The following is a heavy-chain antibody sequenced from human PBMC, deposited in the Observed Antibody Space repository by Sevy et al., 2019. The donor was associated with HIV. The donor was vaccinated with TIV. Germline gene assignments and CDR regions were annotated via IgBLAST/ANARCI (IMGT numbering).Heavy chain of an antibody. CDR3: ARREELEQTGYYFDY. Sequence: GGSLRLSCAASGFTFSSYAMHWVRQAPGKGLEWVAVISYDGSNKYYADSVKGRFTISRDNSKNTLYLQMNSLRAEDTAVYYCARREELEQTGYYFDYRGQGTLVTVSS. V-gene: IGHV3-30-3*01. CDR1: GFTFSSYA. J-gene: IGHJ4*02. D-gene: IGHD1-1*01. CDR2: ISYDGSNK.